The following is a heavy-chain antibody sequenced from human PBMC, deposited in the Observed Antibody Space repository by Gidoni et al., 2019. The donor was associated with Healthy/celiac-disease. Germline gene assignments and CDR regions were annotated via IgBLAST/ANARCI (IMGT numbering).Heavy chain of an antibody. CDR1: GFTFSNAW. CDR2: IKSKTDGGTT. V-gene: IGHV3-15*01. D-gene: IGHD3-10*01. CDR3: TTDRGFLVLWFGALDY. Sequence: EVQLVESGGGLVKPGGSLRLSCAASGFTFSNAWLSWVRQAPGKGLEWVGRIKSKTDGGTTDYAAPVKGRFTISRDDSKNTLYLQMNSLKTEDTAVYYCTTDRGFLVLWFGALDYWGQGTLVTVSS. J-gene: IGHJ4*02.